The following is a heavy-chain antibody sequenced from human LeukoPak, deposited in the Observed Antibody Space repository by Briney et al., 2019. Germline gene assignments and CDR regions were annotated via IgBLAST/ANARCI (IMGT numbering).Heavy chain of an antibody. CDR3: AKDRLTYSGSYLLLFGY. D-gene: IGHD1-26*01. Sequence: GGSLRLSCAASGFTFSSYAMSWVRQAPGKGLEWVSAISGSGGSTYYADSVKGRFTISRDNSKNTLYLQMNSLRAEDTAVYYCAKDRLTYSGSYLLLFGYWGQGTLVTVSS. J-gene: IGHJ4*02. CDR1: GFTFSSYA. V-gene: IGHV3-23*01. CDR2: ISGSGGST.